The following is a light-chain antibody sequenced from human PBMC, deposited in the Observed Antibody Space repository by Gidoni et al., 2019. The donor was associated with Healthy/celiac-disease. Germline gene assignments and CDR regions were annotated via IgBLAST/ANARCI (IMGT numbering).Light chain of an antibody. CDR1: QSVSSY. V-gene: IGKV3-11*01. CDR2: AAS. J-gene: IGKJ4*01. Sequence: DIVSTQSPATLSLSPGERATLSCRASQSVSSYLAWYQQKPGQAPRLLIHAASNRATGIPARFSGSGSGTDFTLTISSLEPEDFAVYYCQQRSNWPPLTFGGGTKVEIK. CDR3: QQRSNWPPLT.